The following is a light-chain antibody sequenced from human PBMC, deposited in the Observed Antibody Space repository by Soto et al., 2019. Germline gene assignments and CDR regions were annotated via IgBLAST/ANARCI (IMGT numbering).Light chain of an antibody. V-gene: IGKV3-11*01. CDR1: QSVSTY. CDR3: QHRSNWPRT. Sequence: EIVLTQSPATLSLSPGERATLSCRASQSVSTYLAWYQQKPGQAPRLLIYDASNRATGIPARFSGSGSGTDFTLTISSLEPGDFAVYYCQHRSNWPRTFGQGTKLEIK. J-gene: IGKJ2*01. CDR2: DAS.